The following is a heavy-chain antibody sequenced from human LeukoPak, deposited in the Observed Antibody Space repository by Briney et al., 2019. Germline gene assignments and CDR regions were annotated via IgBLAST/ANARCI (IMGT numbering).Heavy chain of an antibody. CDR2: IITILGIA. CDR3: ARTGVTGYYLHYYYYGMDV. CDR1: GGTFSSYA. J-gene: IGHJ6*02. D-gene: IGHD3-9*01. V-gene: IGHV1-69*04. Sequence: SVKVTCKASGGTFSSYAISWVRQAHGQGLEWMGRIITILGIANYEQKFQGRVTITADKSTSKAYMELSRLRSEDTAVYCCARTGVTGYYLHYYYYGMDVWGQGTTVTVSS.